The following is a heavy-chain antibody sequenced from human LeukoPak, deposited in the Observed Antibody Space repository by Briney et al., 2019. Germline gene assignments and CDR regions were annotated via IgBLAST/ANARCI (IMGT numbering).Heavy chain of an antibody. CDR3: ARIIAAAGALDY. CDR2: IIPIFGTA. Sequence: GASVKVSCKASGYIFTSYYMHWVRQAPGQGLEWMGGIIPIFGTANYAQKFQGRVTITADESTSTAYMELSSLRSEDTAVYYCARIIAAAGALDYWGQGTLVTVSS. V-gene: IGHV1-69*13. J-gene: IGHJ4*02. D-gene: IGHD6-13*01. CDR1: GYIFTSYY.